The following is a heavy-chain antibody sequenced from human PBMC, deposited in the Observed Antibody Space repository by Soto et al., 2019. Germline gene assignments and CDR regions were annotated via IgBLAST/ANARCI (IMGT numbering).Heavy chain of an antibody. CDR3: AKLVGGVKAIGAPGDWLDP. CDR2: ISHDGSEK. D-gene: IGHD3-3*01. CDR1: GFMFSGYG. J-gene: IGHJ5*02. V-gene: IGHV3-30*18. Sequence: QVQLVESGGGVVQPGDSLRLSCAASGFMFSGYGMHWIRQAPGKGLEWVAVISHDGSEKYYGDSVKGRCTVSRDNSNNILFLQIDSLRAEDTAVYYCAKLVGGVKAIGAPGDWLDPWGQGTLVTVSS.